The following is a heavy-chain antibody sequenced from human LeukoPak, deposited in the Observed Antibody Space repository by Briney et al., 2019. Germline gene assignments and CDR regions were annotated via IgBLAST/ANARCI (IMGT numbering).Heavy chain of an antibody. V-gene: IGHV3-48*03. CDR2: ISSSGTTI. CDR1: GFTFSSYE. J-gene: IGHJ4*02. D-gene: IGHD3-10*01. CDR3: ARGKRFGDYLDY. Sequence: GGSLRLSCAASGFTFSSYEVNWVRQAPGKGLEWVSYISSSGTTIYYADSVKGRFTISRDNAKNALHLQMNSLRAEDTAVYFCARGKRFGDYLDYWGQGTLVTVSS.